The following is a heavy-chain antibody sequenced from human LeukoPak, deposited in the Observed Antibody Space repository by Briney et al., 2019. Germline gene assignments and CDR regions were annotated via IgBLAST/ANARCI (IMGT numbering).Heavy chain of an antibody. D-gene: IGHD1-26*01. V-gene: IGHV3-48*01. CDR3: ARGVEYSGSYYHAFDI. CDR1: GFTLSSHN. J-gene: IGHJ3*02. CDR2: ISSSGSIT. Sequence: GGSLRLSCVASGFTLSSHNINWVRQAPGKGLEWVSHISSSGSITYYGDSVKGRITISRDNAKNSVSLYMNSLRAEDSAVYYCARGVEYSGSYYHAFDIWGQGTLVTVSS.